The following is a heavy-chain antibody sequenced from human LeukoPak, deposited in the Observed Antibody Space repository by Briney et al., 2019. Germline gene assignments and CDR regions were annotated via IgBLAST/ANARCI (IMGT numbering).Heavy chain of an antibody. CDR3: AREIDSSGYQANYFDY. D-gene: IGHD3-22*01. CDR2: LSGSGGTI. Sequence: GGSLRLSCATSGFTLSNYAMSWVRQAPGKGLEWVSTLSGSGGTIYYADSVKGRFTISRDNSKNTLYLQVNSLRAEDTAIYYCAREIDSSGYQANYFDYWGLGTLVTVSS. CDR1: GFTLSNYA. J-gene: IGHJ4*02. V-gene: IGHV3-23*01.